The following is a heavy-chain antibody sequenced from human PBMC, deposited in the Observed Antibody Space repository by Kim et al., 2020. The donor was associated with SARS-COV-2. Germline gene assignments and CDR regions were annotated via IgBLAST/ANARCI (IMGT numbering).Heavy chain of an antibody. D-gene: IGHD3-22*01. CDR3: ARHVFEASLNYYDSSGYYFDY. CDR1: GGSISSSSYY. V-gene: IGHV4-39*01. CDR2: IYYSGST. Sequence: SETLSLTCTVSGGSISSSSYYWGWIRQPPGKGLEWIGSIYYSGSTYYNPSLKSRVTISVDTSKNQFSLKLSSVTAADTAVYYCARHVFEASLNYYDSSGYYFDYWGQGTLVTVSS. J-gene: IGHJ4*02.